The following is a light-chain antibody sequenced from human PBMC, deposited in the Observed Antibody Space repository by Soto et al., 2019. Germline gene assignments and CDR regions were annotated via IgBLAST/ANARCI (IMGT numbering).Light chain of an antibody. CDR2: EVS. CDR3: GLYSVTFDG. V-gene: IGLV2-11*01. Sequence: QSALTQPRSVSGSPGQSVTISCTGTSIDVDTYGGGSWYQQHPGQAPRLMIFEVSERLPGVPDRFSGTKSGNTAALTICGCQAEGEADYYCGLYSVTFDGVGTWTNLTVL. CDR1: SIDVDTYGG. J-gene: IGLJ1*01.